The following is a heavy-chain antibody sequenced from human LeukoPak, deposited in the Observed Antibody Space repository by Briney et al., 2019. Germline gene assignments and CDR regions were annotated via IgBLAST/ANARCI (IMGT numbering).Heavy chain of an antibody. CDR3: ASHPLGYCSSTSCYPRWLDP. J-gene: IGHJ5*02. V-gene: IGHV4-34*01. Sequence: SETLSLTCAVYGGSLSGYYWSWIRQPPGQGLEWIGEINHSGSTNYNPSLKSRVTISVDTSKNQFSLKLSSVTAADTAVYYCASHPLGYCSSTSCYPRWLDPWGQGTLVTVSS. CDR2: INHSGST. CDR1: GGSLSGYY. D-gene: IGHD2-2*01.